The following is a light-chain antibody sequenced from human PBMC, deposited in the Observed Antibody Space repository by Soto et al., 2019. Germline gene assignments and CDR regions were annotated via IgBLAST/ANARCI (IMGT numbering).Light chain of an antibody. Sequence: IVMTQSPATLSVSPGERATLSCTASQSVSTNLAWYQQHPGQPPRLLIYGISTRATGIPARFSGSGSGTEFSLTISSLQSEDFAVYYCRQYSKWPITFGQGTRLEIK. CDR2: GIS. V-gene: IGKV3-15*01. J-gene: IGKJ5*01. CDR3: RQYSKWPIT. CDR1: QSVSTN.